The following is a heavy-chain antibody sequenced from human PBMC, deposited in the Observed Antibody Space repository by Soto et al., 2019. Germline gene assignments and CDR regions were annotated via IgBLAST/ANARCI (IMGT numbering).Heavy chain of an antibody. Sequence: GGPLRLSCAASGFTFSDAWLNWVRQVPGKGLEWVGLVKSKANGGTIHYAEPVKGRFTISRDDSKNTLYVQMNSLKIDDTAVYYCTSEVSGSHVYWGQGALVTVSS. CDR2: VKSKANGGTI. D-gene: IGHD1-26*01. V-gene: IGHV3-15*01. CDR1: GFTFSDAW. CDR3: TSEVSGSHVY. J-gene: IGHJ4*02.